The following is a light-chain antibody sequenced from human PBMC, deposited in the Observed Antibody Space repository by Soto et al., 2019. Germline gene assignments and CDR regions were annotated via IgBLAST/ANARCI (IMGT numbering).Light chain of an antibody. CDR1: SSDVGLYNF. CDR3: TSYAGSTWV. V-gene: IGLV2-8*01. J-gene: IGLJ3*02. CDR2: EVS. Sequence: QSALTQPPSASGSPGQSVTISCTGTSSDVGLYNFVSWYQQHPGKAPKLMIYEVSKRPSGVLGRFSGSKSANTASLTVSGLQAEDEADYYCTSYAGSTWVFGGGTKLTVL.